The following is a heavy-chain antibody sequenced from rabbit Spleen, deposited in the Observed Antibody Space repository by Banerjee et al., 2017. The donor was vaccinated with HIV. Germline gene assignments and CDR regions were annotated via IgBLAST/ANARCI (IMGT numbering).Heavy chain of an antibody. CDR2: IDAGSSGFT. CDR3: ARDLVAVIGWNFNL. J-gene: IGHJ4*01. CDR1: GVSFSSSSY. D-gene: IGHD1-1*01. Sequence: QSLEESGGDLVKPGGSLKLPCKASGVSFSSSSYMCWVRQAPGKGLEWIACIDAGSSGFTYFATWAKGRFTCSKTSSTTVTLQMTRLTAADTATYFCARDLVAVIGWNFNLWGPGTLVTVS. V-gene: IGHV1S40*01.